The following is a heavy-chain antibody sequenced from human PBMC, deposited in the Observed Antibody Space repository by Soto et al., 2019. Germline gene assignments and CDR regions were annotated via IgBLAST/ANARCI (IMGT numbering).Heavy chain of an antibody. V-gene: IGHV3-23*01. Sequence: PGGSLRLSCAASGFTFSSYAMSWVRQAPGKGLEWVSAISGSGGSTYYADSVKGRFTISRDNSKNTLYLQMNSLRAEDTAVYYCAKAAEGYCSGGSCYYFAYWGQGTLVTVSS. CDR3: AKAAEGYCSGGSCYYFAY. CDR2: ISGSGGST. J-gene: IGHJ4*02. CDR1: GFTFSSYA. D-gene: IGHD2-15*01.